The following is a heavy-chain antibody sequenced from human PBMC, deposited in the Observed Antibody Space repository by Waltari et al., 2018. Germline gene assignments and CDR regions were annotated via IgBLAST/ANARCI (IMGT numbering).Heavy chain of an antibody. CDR2: INPNSGGT. D-gene: IGHD3-22*01. CDR3: VRVGHHYDSSGYYLVY. Sequence: QVQLVQSGAEVKKPGASVKVSCKASGYTFIDYYMHWVRQAPGQGLEWMGWINPNSGGTNYAQKFQGRVTMTRDTSISTAYMELSRLRSDDTAVYYCVRVGHHYDSSGYYLVYWGQGTLVTVSS. J-gene: IGHJ4*02. V-gene: IGHV1-2*02. CDR1: GYTFIDYY.